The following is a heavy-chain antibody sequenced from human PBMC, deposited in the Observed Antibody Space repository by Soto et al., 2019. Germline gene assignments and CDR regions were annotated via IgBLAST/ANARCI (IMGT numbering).Heavy chain of an antibody. Sequence: ASVKVSCKASGYTFTSYDINWVPQATGQGLEWMGWMNPNSGNTGYAQKFQGRVTMTRNTSISTAYMELSSLRSEDTAVYYCAMGFLVVPAAIYAFDIWGQGTMVTVSS. J-gene: IGHJ3*02. CDR3: AMGFLVVPAAIYAFDI. V-gene: IGHV1-8*01. CDR2: MNPNSGNT. CDR1: GYTFTSYD. D-gene: IGHD2-2*01.